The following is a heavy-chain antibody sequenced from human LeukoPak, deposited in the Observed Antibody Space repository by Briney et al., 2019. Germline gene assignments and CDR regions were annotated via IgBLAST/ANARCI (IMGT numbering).Heavy chain of an antibody. CDR2: IDWDDDK. V-gene: IGHV2-70*04. CDR3: ARGYSGYADFDY. CDR1: GFSLSTRGMR. Sequence: SGPTLVNPTQTLTLTCTFSGFSLSTRGMRVSWIRQPPGKALEWLARIDWDDDKFYSTSLKTRLTISKDTSKNQVVLTMTNIDPVDTATYYCARGYSGYADFDYRGQGTLVTVSS. J-gene: IGHJ4*02. D-gene: IGHD5-12*01.